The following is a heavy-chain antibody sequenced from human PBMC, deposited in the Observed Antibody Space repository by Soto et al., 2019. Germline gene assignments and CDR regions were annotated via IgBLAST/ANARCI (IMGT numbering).Heavy chain of an antibody. CDR2: IYYSGST. D-gene: IGHD1-1*01. V-gene: IGHV4-59*12. Sequence: SSTLSLTCTVSGGSISSYYWSWIRQPPGKGLEWIGYIYYSGSTNYNPSLKSRVTISVDTSKNQFSLKLSSVTAADTAVYYCARGRINWNDVEFVGLLFDYWGQGTLVTVSS. J-gene: IGHJ4*02. CDR3: ARGRINWNDVEFVGLLFDY. CDR1: GGSISSYY.